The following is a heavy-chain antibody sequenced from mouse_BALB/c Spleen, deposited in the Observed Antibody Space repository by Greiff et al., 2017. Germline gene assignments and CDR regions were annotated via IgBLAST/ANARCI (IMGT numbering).Heavy chain of an antibody. Sequence: EVKLMESGGGLVKPGGSLKLSCAASGFTFSDYYMYWVRQTPEKRLEWVATISDGGSYTYYPDSVKGRFTISRDNAKNNLYLQMSSLKSEDTAMYYCARDCNRSGAYWGQGTLVTVSA. CDR3: ARDCNRSGAY. CDR2: ISDGGSYT. V-gene: IGHV5-4*02. D-gene: IGHD3-2*02. J-gene: IGHJ3*01. CDR1: GFTFSDYY.